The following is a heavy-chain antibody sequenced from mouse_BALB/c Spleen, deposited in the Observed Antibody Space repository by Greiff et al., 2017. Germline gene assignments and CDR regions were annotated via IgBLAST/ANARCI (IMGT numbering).Heavy chain of an antibody. V-gene: IGHV5-4*02. CDR3: ARGLYYRYENYYAMDY. D-gene: IGHD2-14*01. CDR2: ISDGGSYT. J-gene: IGHJ4*01. Sequence: EVKLVESGGGLVKPGGSLKLSCAASGFTFSDYYMYWVRQTPEKRLEWVATISDGGSYTYYPDSVKGRFTISRDNAKNNLYLQMSSLKSEDTAMYYCARGLYYRYENYYAMDYWGQGTSVTVSS. CDR1: GFTFSDYY.